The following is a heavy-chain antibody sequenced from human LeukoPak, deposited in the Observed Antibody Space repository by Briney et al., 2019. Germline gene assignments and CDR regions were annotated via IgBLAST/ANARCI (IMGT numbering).Heavy chain of an antibody. CDR3: ARDRGDNGDFWSGYLDYYYYGMDV. Sequence: ASVKVSCKASGYTFTGYYMHWVRQAPGQGLEWMGWINPNSGGTNYAQKFQGRVTMTRDTSTSTAYMELRSLRSDDTAVYYCARDRGDNGDFWSGYLDYYYYGMDVWGQGTTVTVPS. D-gene: IGHD3-3*01. CDR2: INPNSGGT. CDR1: GYTFTGYY. J-gene: IGHJ6*02. V-gene: IGHV1-2*02.